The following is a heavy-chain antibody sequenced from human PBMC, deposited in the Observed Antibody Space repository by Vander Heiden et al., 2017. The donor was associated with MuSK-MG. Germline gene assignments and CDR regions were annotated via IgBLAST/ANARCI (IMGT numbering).Heavy chain of an antibody. CDR1: GYTFTSYA. Sequence: QVQLVQSGSELKKPGASVKVSCKASGYTFTSYAMNWVRQAPGQGLEWMGWINTNTGNPTYAQGFTGRFVFSLDTSVNTAYLQISSLKAEDTAVYYCARDPGRDYDFWSGYPRGYFDYWGQGTLVTVSS. CDR3: ARDPGRDYDFWSGYPRGYFDY. CDR2: INTNTGNP. J-gene: IGHJ4*02. D-gene: IGHD3-3*01. V-gene: IGHV7-4-1*02.